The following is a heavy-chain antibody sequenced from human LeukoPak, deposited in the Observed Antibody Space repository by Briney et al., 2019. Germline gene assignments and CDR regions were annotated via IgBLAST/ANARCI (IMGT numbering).Heavy chain of an antibody. CDR2: IYYSGNT. V-gene: IGHV4-59*01. CDR1: GGSISGDH. J-gene: IGHJ4*02. CDR3: ARGGGGYAADY. Sequence: SETLSLTCTVSGGSISGDHWNWIRQPPGKGLEWIGNIYYSGNTNYNPSLKSRVTISVDTSKNQFSLNLSSMTTADTAVYYCARGGGGYAADYWGQGTLVTVSS. D-gene: IGHD5-12*01.